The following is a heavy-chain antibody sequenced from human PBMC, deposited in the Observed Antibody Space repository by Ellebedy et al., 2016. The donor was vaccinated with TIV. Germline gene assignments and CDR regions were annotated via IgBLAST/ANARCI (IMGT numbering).Heavy chain of an antibody. CDR1: GFTFSDYY. D-gene: IGHD2-2*01. Sequence: GSLRLSCAASGFTFSDYYMSWVRQPPGKGLEWIGTIYYSGSTYYNPSLKSRVTISVDTSKKQFSLKLRSVTAADTAVYYCARGEYQLLYNWFDPWGQGTLVTVSS. CDR2: IYYSGST. V-gene: IGHV4-38-2*01. J-gene: IGHJ5*02. CDR3: ARGEYQLLYNWFDP.